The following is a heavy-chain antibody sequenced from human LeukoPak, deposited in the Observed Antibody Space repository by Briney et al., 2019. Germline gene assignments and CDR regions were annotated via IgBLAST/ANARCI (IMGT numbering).Heavy chain of an antibody. Sequence: GGSLRLSCAASGFTFSDYYMSWVRQAPGKGLEWVSAISGSGGSTYYADSVKGRFTISRDNAKNSLYLQMNSLRAEDTAVYYCARIGYYYDSSGYYTYYFDYWGQGTLVTVSS. CDR3: ARIGYYYDSSGYYTYYFDY. J-gene: IGHJ4*02. CDR2: ISGSGGST. V-gene: IGHV3-11*04. D-gene: IGHD3-22*01. CDR1: GFTFSDYY.